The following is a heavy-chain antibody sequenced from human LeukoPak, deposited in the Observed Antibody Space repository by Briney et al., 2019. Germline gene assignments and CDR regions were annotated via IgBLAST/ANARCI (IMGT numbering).Heavy chain of an antibody. CDR2: ISDSGVST. CDR1: GFTFSSYA. D-gene: IGHD2-2*02. Sequence: GGSLRLSCAASGFTFSSYAMSWVRQAPGKGLEWVSAISDSGVSTYYADSVKGRFTISRDNSKNTLYLQMNSLRAEDTAVYYCAKDRPRRGIRYCSSTSCYTSDAFDIWGQGTMVTVSS. V-gene: IGHV3-23*01. CDR3: AKDRPRRGIRYCSSTSCYTSDAFDI. J-gene: IGHJ3*02.